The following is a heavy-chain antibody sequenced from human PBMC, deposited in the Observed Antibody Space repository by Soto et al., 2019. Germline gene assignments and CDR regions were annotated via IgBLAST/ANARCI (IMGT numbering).Heavy chain of an antibody. J-gene: IGHJ5*02. D-gene: IGHD3-3*01. CDR1: GGSISSSSYY. V-gene: IGHV4-39*01. CDR2: IYYNGST. CDR3: ARQSYDFWSGYYSNWFDP. Sequence: SETLSLTCTVSGGSISSSSYYWGWIRQPPGKGLEWIGSIYYNGSTYYNPSLKSRVTISVDTSKNQFSLKLSSVTAADTAVYYCARQSYDFWSGYYSNWFDPWGQGTLVTVSS.